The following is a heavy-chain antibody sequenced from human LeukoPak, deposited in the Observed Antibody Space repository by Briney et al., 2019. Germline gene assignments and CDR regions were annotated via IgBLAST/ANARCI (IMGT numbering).Heavy chain of an antibody. CDR3: ARDAIESSGFDFDY. Sequence: PGGSLRLSCAASGFTFSDYYMTWIRQAPGKGLEWVSYISTSAGTIYYADSVKGRFTISRDNAKNSLYLQMNSLRAEDTAVYYCARDAIESSGFDFDYWGQGTLVTVSS. J-gene: IGHJ4*02. D-gene: IGHD3-22*01. V-gene: IGHV3-11*01. CDR1: GFTFSDYY. CDR2: ISTSAGTI.